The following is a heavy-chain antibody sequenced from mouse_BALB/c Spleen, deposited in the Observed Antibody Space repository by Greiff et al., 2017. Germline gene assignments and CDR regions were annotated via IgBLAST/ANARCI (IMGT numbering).Heavy chain of an antibody. CDR2: IRNKANGYTT. J-gene: IGHJ2*01. CDR3: ARKGSKVYYFDY. CDR1: GFTFTDYY. D-gene: IGHD1-1*01. Sequence: EVKVVESGGGLVQPGGSLRLSCATSGFTFTDYYMSWVRQPPGKALEWLGFIRNKANGYTTEYSASVKGRFTISRDNSQSILYLQMNTLRAEDSATYYCARKGSKVYYFDYWGQGTTLTVSS. V-gene: IGHV7-3*02.